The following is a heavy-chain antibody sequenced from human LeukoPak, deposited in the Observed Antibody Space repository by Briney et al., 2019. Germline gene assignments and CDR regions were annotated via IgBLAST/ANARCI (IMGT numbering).Heavy chain of an antibody. D-gene: IGHD5-24*01. Sequence: GASVKVSCKASGYTFSSSAVNWVRQAPGQGLEWMGLTNPGGGNTNYAQNFQGRVTMTRDTSTSTVYMELSSLRSEDTAIYCCARIIDGYNDAYDIWGQGTVVTVPS. V-gene: IGHV1-46*01. CDR3: ARIIDGYNDAYDI. J-gene: IGHJ3*02. CDR1: GYTFSSSA. CDR2: TNPGGGNT.